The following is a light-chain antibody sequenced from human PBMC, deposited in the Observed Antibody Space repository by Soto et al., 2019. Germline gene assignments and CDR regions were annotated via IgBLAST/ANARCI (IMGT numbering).Light chain of an antibody. CDR1: QSVSSY. CDR2: DAS. CDR3: QQRSNWPPK. V-gene: IGKV3-11*01. J-gene: IGKJ1*01. Sequence: EIVLTQSPATLSLSPGERATLSCRASQSVSSYLAWYQQKPGQAPRLLIYDASNRATGIPARFSGSGSGTGFTLTISSLEPEDFAVYYCQQRSNWPPKFGQGTKV.